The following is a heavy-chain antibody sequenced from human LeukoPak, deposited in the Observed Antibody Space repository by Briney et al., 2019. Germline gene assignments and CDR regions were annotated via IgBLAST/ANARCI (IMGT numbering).Heavy chain of an antibody. CDR1: GYSFTSYW. CDR2: IYPGDSDT. D-gene: IGHD3-22*01. V-gene: IGHV5-51*01. Sequence: GESLKISCKGSGYSFTSYWIGWVRQMPGKGLEWMGIIYPGDSDTRYSPSFQGQVTISADKSISTAYLQWSSLKASDTAMYYCASSPYRSSGQIHDAFDIWGQGTMVTVSS. J-gene: IGHJ3*02. CDR3: ASSPYRSSGQIHDAFDI.